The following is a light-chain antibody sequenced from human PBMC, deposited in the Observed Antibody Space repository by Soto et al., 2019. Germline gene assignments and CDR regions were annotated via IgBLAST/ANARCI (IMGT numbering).Light chain of an antibody. Sequence: EIVLTQSPGTLSLSPGERATLSCRASQSVSSSYLAWYQQKPGQAPRLLIYGASSRATGIPDRFSGSGSGTDFTLTISRLETEDFAVYYCQQYGSSRVYTFGQGTKLEIK. CDR3: QQYGSSRVYT. CDR1: QSVSSSY. J-gene: IGKJ2*01. V-gene: IGKV3-20*01. CDR2: GAS.